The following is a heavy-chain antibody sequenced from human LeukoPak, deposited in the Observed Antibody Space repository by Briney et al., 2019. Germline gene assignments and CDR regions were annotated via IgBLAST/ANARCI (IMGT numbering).Heavy chain of an antibody. D-gene: IGHD2-2*01. V-gene: IGHV3-23*01. CDR2: ISGSGGST. Sequence: GGSLGLSCAASGFTFSSYAMSWVRQAPGKGLEWCPAISGSGGSTYYADSVKGRFTISRDNSKNTLYLQMNSLRAEDTAVYYCAKKARGYQLLSEFDYWGQGTLVTVSS. J-gene: IGHJ4*02. CDR3: AKKARGYQLLSEFDY. CDR1: GFTFSSYA.